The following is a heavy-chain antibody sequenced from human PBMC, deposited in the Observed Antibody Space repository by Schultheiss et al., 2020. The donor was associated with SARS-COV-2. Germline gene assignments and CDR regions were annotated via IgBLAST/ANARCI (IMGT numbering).Heavy chain of an antibody. V-gene: IGHV3-30*02. Sequence: GGSLRLSCAASGFTFSSYGMHWVRQAPGKGLEWVAFIRYDGSNKYYADSVKGRFTISRDNSKNTLYLQMNSLRAEDTAVYYCARVSHGPYCDGDCYWYYFDYWGQGTLVTVSS. D-gene: IGHD2-21*02. CDR3: ARVSHGPYCDGDCYWYYFDY. J-gene: IGHJ4*02. CDR1: GFTFSSYG. CDR2: IRYDGSNK.